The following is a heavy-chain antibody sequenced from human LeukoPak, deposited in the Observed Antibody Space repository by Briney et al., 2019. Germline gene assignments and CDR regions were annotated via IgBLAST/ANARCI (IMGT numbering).Heavy chain of an antibody. CDR2: IYHSGST. CDR1: GGPISSYY. J-gene: IGHJ4*02. V-gene: IGHV4-59*13. CDR3: ARSGYSGHDFNY. Sequence: SETLSLTCTVSGGPISSYYGSGFRQPPGKGRGWIGYIYHSGSTNYNPSLKSRVTISVDTSKNQFSLNLNSVTAADTAVYHCARSGYSGHDFNYWGQGTLVTVSS. D-gene: IGHD5-12*01.